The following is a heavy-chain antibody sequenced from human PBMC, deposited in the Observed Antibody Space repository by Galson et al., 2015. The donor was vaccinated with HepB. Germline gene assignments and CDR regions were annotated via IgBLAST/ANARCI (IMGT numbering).Heavy chain of an antibody. Sequence: LRLSCAASGFLFSRHGIHWVRQAPGKGLECVAMIWHDGSNQLYADSVKGRFTISRDNSKNTLYLQMNSLRAEDTAVYYCVRESLMAMVTFDLWGRGTLVTVSS. V-gene: IGHV3-33*01. CDR2: IWHDGSNQ. J-gene: IGHJ4*02. D-gene: IGHD5-18*01. CDR3: VRESLMAMVTFDL. CDR1: GFLFSRHG.